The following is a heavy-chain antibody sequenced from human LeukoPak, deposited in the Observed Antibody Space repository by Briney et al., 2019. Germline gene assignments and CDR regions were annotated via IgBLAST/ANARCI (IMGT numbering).Heavy chain of an antibody. J-gene: IGHJ5*02. Sequence: GGSLRLSCAASGFTFSSYAMHWVRQAPGKGLEWVAVISYDGSNIYYADSVKGRFTISRDNSKNTLYLQMNSLRAEDTAVYYCARVGSGSSWFEDWFDPWGQGTLVTVSS. CDR3: ARVGSGSSWFEDWFDP. CDR1: GFTFSSYA. CDR2: ISYDGSNI. D-gene: IGHD6-13*01. V-gene: IGHV3-30*04.